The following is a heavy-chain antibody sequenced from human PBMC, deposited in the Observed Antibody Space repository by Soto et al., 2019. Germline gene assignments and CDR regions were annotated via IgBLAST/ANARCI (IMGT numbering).Heavy chain of an antibody. Sequence: QVQLVQSGAEVKKPGSSVKVSCKASGGTFSSYAISWVRQAPGQGLEWMGGIIPIFGTANYAQKFQGRVTFTADESTSTAYMGLSSLRSEDTAVYYCARGPPTYYYDSSGYPYGYFDLRGRGTLVTVSS. CDR1: GGTFSSYA. CDR3: ARGPPTYYYDSSGYPYGYFDL. CDR2: IIPIFGTA. J-gene: IGHJ2*01. D-gene: IGHD3-22*01. V-gene: IGHV1-69*01.